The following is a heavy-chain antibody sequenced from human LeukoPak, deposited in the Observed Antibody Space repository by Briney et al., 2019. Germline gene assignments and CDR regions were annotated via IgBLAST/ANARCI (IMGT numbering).Heavy chain of an antibody. J-gene: IGHJ4*02. CDR2: IGSDNKP. CDR1: GFTFSAYA. CDR3: AIGRYTFPY. V-gene: IGHV3-69-1*01. D-gene: IGHD5-18*01. Sequence: GGSLRLSCEASGFTFSAYAMTWVRQAPGQGLEWVSSIGSDNKPHYSESVKGRFAISRDNAENSLYLQVNSLRDEDTAVYYCAIGRYTFPYWGQGTLVTVSS.